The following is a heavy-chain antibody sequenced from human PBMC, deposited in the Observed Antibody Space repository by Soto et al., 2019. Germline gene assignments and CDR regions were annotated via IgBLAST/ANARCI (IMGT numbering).Heavy chain of an antibody. Sequence: PSEPLSRTCAVSGGSISGYLWTWFRKPRGKGLEWIGEVNHSGSTNNNPSLKSRLTISVDMSKNQVSLKLTSVTAADTAVYYCAREFSVGAPAFDCWGQGTLVPVSS. J-gene: IGHJ4*02. CDR1: GGSISGYL. CDR3: AREFSVGAPAFDC. D-gene: IGHD1-26*01. V-gene: IGHV4-34*01. CDR2: VNHSGST.